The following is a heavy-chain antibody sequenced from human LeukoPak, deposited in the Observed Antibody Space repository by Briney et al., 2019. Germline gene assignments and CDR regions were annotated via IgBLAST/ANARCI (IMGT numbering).Heavy chain of an antibody. CDR3: AKDQTPYY. D-gene: IGHD4-23*01. CDR1: GFTFSNYA. Sequence: GGSLRLSCAASGFTFSNYAMSWVRQAPGKGLEWVSAISGGGGRTYYADSVKGRFTISRDNSKNTLYLQMNSLRAEDTAVYHCAKDQTPYYWGQGTLVTVSS. J-gene: IGHJ4*02. CDR2: ISGGGGRT. V-gene: IGHV3-23*01.